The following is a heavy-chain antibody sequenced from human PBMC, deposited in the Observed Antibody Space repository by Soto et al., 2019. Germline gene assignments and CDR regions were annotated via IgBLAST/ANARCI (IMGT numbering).Heavy chain of an antibody. J-gene: IGHJ4*02. V-gene: IGHV3-21*01. CDR1: GFTFSSYS. CDR3: ARDRDRYGYYFDY. CDR2: ISSSSSYI. D-gene: IGHD5-18*01. Sequence: EVQLVESGGGLVKPGGSLRLSCAASGFTFSSYSMNWVRQAPGKGLEWVSSISSSSSYIYYADSVKGRFTISRDNAKNSLYLQMNSLRAEDTAVYYCARDRDRYGYYFDYSFQGALVTVAS.